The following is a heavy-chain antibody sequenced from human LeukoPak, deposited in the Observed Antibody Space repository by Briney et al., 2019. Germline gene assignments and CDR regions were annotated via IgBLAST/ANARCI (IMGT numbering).Heavy chain of an antibody. Sequence: GESLRLSCAASGFTASSNYMSWVRQAPGKGLEWVSVIYSGGSTYYADSVKGRFTISRDNSKNTLYLQMNSLRAEDTAVYYCARSLPWSSSWRLNYYYGMDVWGQGTTVTVSS. CDR1: GFTASSNY. CDR2: IYSGGST. J-gene: IGHJ6*02. CDR3: ARSLPWSSSWRLNYYYGMDV. D-gene: IGHD6-13*01. V-gene: IGHV3-53*01.